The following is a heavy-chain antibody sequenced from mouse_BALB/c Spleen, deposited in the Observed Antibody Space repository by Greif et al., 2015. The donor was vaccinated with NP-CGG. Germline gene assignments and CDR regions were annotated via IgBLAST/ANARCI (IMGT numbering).Heavy chain of an antibody. Sequence: EVQGVESGGGLVQPGGSRKLSCAASGFTFSSFGMHWVRQAPEKGLEWVAYISSGSSTIYYADTVKGRFTIPRDNPKNTLFLQMTSLRSEDTAMYYCARSGLRLDAMDYWGQGTSVTVSS. CDR1: GFTFSSFG. CDR2: ISSGSSTI. J-gene: IGHJ4*01. D-gene: IGHD1-2*01. V-gene: IGHV5-17*02. CDR3: ARSGLRLDAMDY.